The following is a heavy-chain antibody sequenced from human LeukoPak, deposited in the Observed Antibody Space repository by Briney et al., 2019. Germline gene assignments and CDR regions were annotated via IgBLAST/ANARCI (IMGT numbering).Heavy chain of an antibody. J-gene: IGHJ6*02. V-gene: IGHV4-59*01. Sequence: SETLSLTCTVSGGSINTYYWSWIRRPPGKGLEWIGYIDDSGNTDYNPSVKSQVTISVDKSKNQFSLKLRFVTAADTAMYYCARATVTTFSSYYYGMDVWGQGTTVTVSS. CDR2: IDDSGNT. CDR1: GGSINTYY. D-gene: IGHD4-17*01. CDR3: ARATVTTFSSYYYGMDV.